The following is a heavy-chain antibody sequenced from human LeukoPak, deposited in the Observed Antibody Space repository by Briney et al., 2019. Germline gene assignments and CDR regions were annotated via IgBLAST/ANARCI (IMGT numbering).Heavy chain of an antibody. Sequence: PGGSLRLSCAASGFTFRKNRMHWVRQTPGKGLEWVASISSSNNYIFYGGSVRGRFTISRDNANNSLSLHMNSLSAEDTGVYFCARDPVVVVPAATPGSSSYYYYKGLDVWGQGTTVTVSS. D-gene: IGHD2-2*01. J-gene: IGHJ6*02. CDR3: ARDPVVVVPAATPGSSSYYYYKGLDV. V-gene: IGHV3-21*06. CDR2: ISSSNNYI. CDR1: GFTFRKNR.